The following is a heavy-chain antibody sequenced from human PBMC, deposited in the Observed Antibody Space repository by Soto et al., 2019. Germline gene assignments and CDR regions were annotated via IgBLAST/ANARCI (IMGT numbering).Heavy chain of an antibody. CDR2: ISYDGSDK. V-gene: IGHV3-30*18. CDR1: GFTFSYYG. Sequence: QVQLVESGGGVVQPGRSLRLSCAASGFTFSYYGMHWVRQAPGKGLEWVAVISYDGSDKYYADSVKGRFTISRDNSKNTLDLQMNSLRDDDTAVYYCAKCLGELSPESYDHWGQGTLITVSS. J-gene: IGHJ4*02. CDR3: AKCLGELSPESYDH. D-gene: IGHD3-16*02.